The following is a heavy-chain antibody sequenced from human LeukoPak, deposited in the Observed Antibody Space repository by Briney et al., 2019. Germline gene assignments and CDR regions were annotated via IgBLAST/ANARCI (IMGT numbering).Heavy chain of an antibody. CDR2: IRSNSDGGTI. J-gene: IGHJ5*02. Sequence: GGSLRLTCAASGFTFSPSWMHWVRQAPGKGLEWVGRIRSNSDGGTIDYAAPVKGRFTLSRDDSKDTLYLQMNSLQTEDTAVYYCATDFYDSTWGQGTLVTVSS. CDR1: GFTFSPSW. V-gene: IGHV3-15*07. CDR3: ATDFYDST. D-gene: IGHD3-22*01.